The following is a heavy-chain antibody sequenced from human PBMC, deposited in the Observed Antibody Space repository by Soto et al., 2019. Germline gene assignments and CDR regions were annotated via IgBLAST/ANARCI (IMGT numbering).Heavy chain of an antibody. CDR3: AISGYSYGPFDY. CDR1: GGSFSGYY. V-gene: IGHV4-34*01. Sequence: SETLSLTCAVYGGSFSGYYWSWIRQPPGKGLEWIGEINHSGSTNYNPSLKSRVTISVDTSKNQFSLKLSSVTAADTAVYYCAISGYSYGPFDYWGQGTLVTVSS. CDR2: INHSGST. J-gene: IGHJ4*02. D-gene: IGHD5-18*01.